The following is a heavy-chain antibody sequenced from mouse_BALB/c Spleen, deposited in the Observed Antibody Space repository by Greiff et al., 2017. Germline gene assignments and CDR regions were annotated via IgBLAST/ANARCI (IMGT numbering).Heavy chain of an antibody. Sequence: EVQLQQSGPGLVKPSQSLSLTCTVTGYSITSDYAWNWIRQFPGNKLEWMGYISYSGSTSYNPSLKSRISITRDTSKNQFFLQLNSVTTEDTATYYCAYRYDVGSWFAYWGQGTLVTVSA. V-gene: IGHV3-2*02. CDR1: GYSITSDYA. CDR2: ISYSGST. J-gene: IGHJ3*01. D-gene: IGHD2-14*01. CDR3: AYRYDVGSWFAY.